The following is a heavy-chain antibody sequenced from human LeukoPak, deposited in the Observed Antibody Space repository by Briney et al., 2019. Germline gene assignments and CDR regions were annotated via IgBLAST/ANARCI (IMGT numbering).Heavy chain of an antibody. V-gene: IGHV3-7*01. CDR1: GFTFSSYW. Sequence: PGGPLRLSCAASGFTFSSYWMSWVRQAPGKGLEWVANIKQDGSEKYYVDSVKGRFTISRDNAKNSLYLQMNSLRAEDTAVYYCARMRGSYSFDYWGQGTLVTVSS. D-gene: IGHD1-26*01. CDR3: ARMRGSYSFDY. CDR2: IKQDGSEK. J-gene: IGHJ4*02.